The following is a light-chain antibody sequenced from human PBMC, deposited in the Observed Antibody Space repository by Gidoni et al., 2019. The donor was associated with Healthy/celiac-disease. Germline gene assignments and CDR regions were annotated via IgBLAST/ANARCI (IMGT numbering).Light chain of an antibody. CDR2: GAS. CDR1: QSVSSSY. J-gene: IGKJ4*01. Sequence: EIVLTPSPGTLSLSPGERATLSCRASQSVSSSYLAWYQQKPGQAPRLLIYGASSRATGIPDRFSGSGSGTDFTLTISRLEPEDFAVYYCQQYGSSQGLTFGGGTKVEIK. CDR3: QQYGSSQGLT. V-gene: IGKV3-20*01.